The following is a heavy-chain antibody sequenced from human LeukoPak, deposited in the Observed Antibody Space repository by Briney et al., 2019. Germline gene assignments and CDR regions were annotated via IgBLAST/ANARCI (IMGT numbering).Heavy chain of an antibody. Sequence: GGSLRLSCAASGFTFSSYSMTWVRQAPGKGLEWVSSISSSSSYIYYADSVKGRFTISRDNAKNSLYLQMNSLRAEDTAVYYCASAGGIVVVPAAIYGMDVWGQGTTVTVSS. CDR3: ASAGGIVVVPAAIYGMDV. V-gene: IGHV3-21*01. D-gene: IGHD2-2*01. CDR2: ISSSSSYI. J-gene: IGHJ6*02. CDR1: GFTFSSYS.